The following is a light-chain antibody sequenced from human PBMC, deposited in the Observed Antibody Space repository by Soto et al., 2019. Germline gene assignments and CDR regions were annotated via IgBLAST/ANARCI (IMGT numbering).Light chain of an antibody. J-gene: IGLJ2*01. CDR1: SGHSSYA. CDR3: QTWDTGIRV. Sequence: QSVLTQSPSASASLGTSVRLTCTLSSGHSSYAIAWHQQQAEKGPRFLMKVNSDGSHNKGDGIPDRFSGSTSGAERYLTISSLQSEDEADYYCQTWDTGIRVFGGGTKVTVL. V-gene: IGLV4-69*01. CDR2: VNSDGSH.